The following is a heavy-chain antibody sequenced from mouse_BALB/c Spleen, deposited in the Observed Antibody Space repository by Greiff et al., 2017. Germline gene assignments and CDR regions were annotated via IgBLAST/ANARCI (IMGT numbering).Heavy chain of an antibody. Sequence: EVKLMESGPGLVKPSQSLSLTCSVTGYSITSGYYWNWIRQFPGNKLEWMGYISYDGSNNYNPSLKNRISITRDTSKNQFFLKLNSVTTEDTATYYCAREGTTAGDYWGQGTTLTVSS. V-gene: IGHV3-6*02. CDR3: AREGTTAGDY. CDR1: GYSITSGYY. CDR2: ISYDGSN. D-gene: IGHD1-2*01. J-gene: IGHJ2*01.